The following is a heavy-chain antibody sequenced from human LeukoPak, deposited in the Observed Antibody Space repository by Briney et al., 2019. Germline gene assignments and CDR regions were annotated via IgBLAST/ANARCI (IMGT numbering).Heavy chain of an antibody. D-gene: IGHD2-15*01. V-gene: IGHV3-64*01. Sequence: GGSLRLSCAASGFSFSTYAMPWVRQAPGKGLEYVSAISTDGYGTYYGNSVKGRFTISRDNSKNMLYLQMGSLRPEDMAVYYCARYGAGSCYDYWGQGTLVTVSS. J-gene: IGHJ4*02. CDR2: ISTDGYGT. CDR3: ARYGAGSCYDY. CDR1: GFSFSTYA.